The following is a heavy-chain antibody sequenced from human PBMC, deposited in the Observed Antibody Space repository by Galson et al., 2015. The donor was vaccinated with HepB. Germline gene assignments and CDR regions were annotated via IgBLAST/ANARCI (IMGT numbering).Heavy chain of an antibody. V-gene: IGHV1-2*06. CDR3: ARGRGTMIEEEDAFDI. CDR1: GHTFTGYY. J-gene: IGHJ3*02. Sequence: SVKVSCKASGHTFTGYYMHWVRQAPGQGLEWMGRINPNSGGTNYAQKFQGRVTMTRDTSISTAYMELSRLRSDDTAVYYCARGRGTMIEEEDAFDIWGQGTMVTVSS. D-gene: IGHD3-22*01. CDR2: INPNSGGT.